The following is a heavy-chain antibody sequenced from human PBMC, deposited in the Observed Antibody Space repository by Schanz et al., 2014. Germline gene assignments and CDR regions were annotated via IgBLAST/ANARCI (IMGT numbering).Heavy chain of an antibody. CDR2: IWYDGSNK. V-gene: IGHV3-33*01. Sequence: VHLLESGGGLVQPGGSLRLSCAASGFTFSSYGMHWVRQAPGKGLEWVAIIWYDGSNKYYADSVKGRFTISRDNSKNTLFLQMSSLRAEDTAVYYCARDGDFDSWGQGTLVTVSS. CDR3: ARDGDFDS. CDR1: GFTFSSYG. J-gene: IGHJ4*02.